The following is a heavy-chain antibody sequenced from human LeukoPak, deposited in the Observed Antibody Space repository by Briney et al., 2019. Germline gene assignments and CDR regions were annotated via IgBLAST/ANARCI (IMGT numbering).Heavy chain of an antibody. CDR2: IYYSGST. Sequence: SETLSLTCTVSGASVSSGSYYWSWIRQPPGKGLEWIGYIYYSGSTNYNPSLKSRVTISVDTSKNQFSLKLSSVTAADTAVYYCAATKRALWFGELLGSDYFDYWGQGTLVTVSS. CDR3: AATKRALWFGELLGSDYFDY. V-gene: IGHV4-61*01. D-gene: IGHD3-10*01. J-gene: IGHJ4*02. CDR1: GASVSSGSYY.